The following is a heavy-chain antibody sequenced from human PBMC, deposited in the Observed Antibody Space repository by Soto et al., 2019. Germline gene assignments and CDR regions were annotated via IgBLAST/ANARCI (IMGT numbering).Heavy chain of an antibody. CDR2: IKSKNDGGTT. Sequence: GGSLRLSCAASGFTFSNAWMSWVRQAPGKGLEWVGRIKSKNDGGTTDYASPVKGRFTISRDDSKNTLYLQMNSLKTEDTAVYYCTTDPDIVVVPAAIGWFDPWGQGTLVTVSS. D-gene: IGHD2-2*01. V-gene: IGHV3-15*01. CDR1: GFTFSNAW. CDR3: TTDPDIVVVPAAIGWFDP. J-gene: IGHJ5*02.